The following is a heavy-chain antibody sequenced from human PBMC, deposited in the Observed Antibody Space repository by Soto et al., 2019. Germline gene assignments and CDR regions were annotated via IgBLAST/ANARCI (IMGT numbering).Heavy chain of an antibody. Sequence: PGGSLRLSCAASGFTFSSYGMHWVRQAPGKGLEWVAVISYDGSNKYYADSVKGRFTISRDNSKNTLYLQMNSLRAEDTAVYYCAKDLELWSALDYWGQGTLVTSPQ. CDR1: GFTFSSYG. V-gene: IGHV3-30*18. D-gene: IGHD5-18*01. J-gene: IGHJ4*02. CDR3: AKDLELWSALDY. CDR2: ISYDGSNK.